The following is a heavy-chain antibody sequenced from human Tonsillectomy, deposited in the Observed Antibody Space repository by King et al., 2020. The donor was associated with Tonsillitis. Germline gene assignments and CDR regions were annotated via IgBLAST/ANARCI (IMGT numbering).Heavy chain of an antibody. Sequence: VQLVESGGGLIQPGGSLRLSCAASGFPVSSNYMSWVRQAPGKGLEWGSFIYSEGTTYYAHSVRGRFTISRANSKNTLYLQMNSLRAEDTAVYYCARGTRPGYFQHWGQGTLVTVSS. CDR3: ARGTRPGYFQH. CDR2: IYSEGTT. V-gene: IGHV3-53*01. CDR1: GFPVSSNY. J-gene: IGHJ1*01.